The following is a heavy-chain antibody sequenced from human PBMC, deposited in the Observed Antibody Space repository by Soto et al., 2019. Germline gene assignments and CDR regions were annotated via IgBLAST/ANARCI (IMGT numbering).Heavy chain of an antibody. D-gene: IGHD1-26*01. CDR3: ATQEVGGSYVYTFDP. CDR2: INHSGST. Sequence: SETLSLTCAVYGGSFSGYYWSWIRQPPGKGLEWIGEINHSGSTNYNPSLKGRVTMSVDTSKNQFSLKLSSVTAADTAVYYCATQEVGGSYVYTFDPWGQGTLVTVSS. V-gene: IGHV4-34*01. CDR1: GGSFSGYY. J-gene: IGHJ5*02.